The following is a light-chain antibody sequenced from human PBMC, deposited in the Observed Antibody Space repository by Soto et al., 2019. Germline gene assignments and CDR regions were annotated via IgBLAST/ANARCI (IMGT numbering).Light chain of an antibody. CDR3: QQYGDSPFT. CDR2: GVA. CDR1: QSISLNY. Sequence: EIVLTQSPGTLSSSPGERATLACRASQSISLNYLAWYQHKPGQAPRLLISGVARRATVIPDRFSGSGSGTDFTLAISRLEPEDFAVYYCQQYGDSPFTVGPGTKVEIK. V-gene: IGKV3-20*01. J-gene: IGKJ3*01.